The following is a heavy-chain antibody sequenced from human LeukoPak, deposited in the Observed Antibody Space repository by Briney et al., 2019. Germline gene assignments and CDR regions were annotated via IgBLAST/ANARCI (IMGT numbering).Heavy chain of an antibody. CDR1: GFIFSHYG. CDR2: IWHDGSSK. Sequence: PGGSLRLSCAASGFIFSHYGMHWVRQAPGKGLEWVAVIWHDGSSKYYADSVKGRFTISRDNSENTVYLQMNSLRAEDTAVYYCAKDAQRGLDYSNSLEYWGQGDLVTVSS. D-gene: IGHD4-11*01. CDR3: AKDAQRGLDYSNSLEY. V-gene: IGHV3-33*06. J-gene: IGHJ4*02.